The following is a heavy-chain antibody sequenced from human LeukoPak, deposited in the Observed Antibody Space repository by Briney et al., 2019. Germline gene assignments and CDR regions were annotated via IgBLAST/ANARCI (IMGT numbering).Heavy chain of an antibody. CDR2: ITASGST. J-gene: IGHJ4*02. CDR3: ARDRGGYQHSFDY. V-gene: IGHV4-4*07. CDR1: GGSINNYY. D-gene: IGHD5-12*01. Sequence: SETLSLTCTVSGGSINNYYWNWIRQPAGKGLEWVGRITASGSTYYNPSLKSRITVSVDTSKNQFSLRLTSVTAADTALYYCARDRGGYQHSFDYWGQGTLVTVSS.